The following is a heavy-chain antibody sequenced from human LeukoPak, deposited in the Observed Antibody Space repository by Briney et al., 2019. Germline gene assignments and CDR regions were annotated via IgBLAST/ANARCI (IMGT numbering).Heavy chain of an antibody. J-gene: IGHJ3*02. D-gene: IGHD6-19*01. CDR2: IYYSGST. V-gene: IGHV4-39*07. Sequence: SETLSLTCTVSGGSISSSSYYWGWIRQPPGKGLEWIGSIYYSGSTYYNPSLKSRVTISVDTSKNQFSLKLSSVTAADTAVYYCARVRRLAYAFDIWGQGTMVTVSS. CDR3: ARVRRLAYAFDI. CDR1: GGSISSSSYY.